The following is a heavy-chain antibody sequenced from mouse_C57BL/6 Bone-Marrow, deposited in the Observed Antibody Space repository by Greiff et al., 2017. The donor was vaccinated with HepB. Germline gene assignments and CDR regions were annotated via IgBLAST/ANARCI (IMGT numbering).Heavy chain of an antibody. CDR2: IDPENGDT. J-gene: IGHJ2*01. V-gene: IGHV14-4*01. CDR3: TYYGSSSR. D-gene: IGHD1-1*01. Sequence: EVHLVESGAELVRPGASVKLSCTASGFNIKDDYMHWVKQRPEQGLEWIGWIDPENGDTEYASKFQGKATITADTSSNTAYLQLSSLTSEDTAVYYCTYYGSSSRWGQGTTLTVSS. CDR1: GFNIKDDY.